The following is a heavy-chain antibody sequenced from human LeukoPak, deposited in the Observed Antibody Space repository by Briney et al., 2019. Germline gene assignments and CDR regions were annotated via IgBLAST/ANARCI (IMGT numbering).Heavy chain of an antibody. CDR1: GGSFSSYY. Sequence: SETLSLTCAVYGGSFSSYYWSWIRQPAGKGLEWIGRIYTSGSTNYNPSLKSRVTMSVDTSKNQFSLKLSSVTAADTAVYYCAASSADTAGAGAFDIWGQGTMVTVSS. D-gene: IGHD6-13*01. CDR3: AASSADTAGAGAFDI. J-gene: IGHJ3*02. CDR2: IYTSGST. V-gene: IGHV4-59*10.